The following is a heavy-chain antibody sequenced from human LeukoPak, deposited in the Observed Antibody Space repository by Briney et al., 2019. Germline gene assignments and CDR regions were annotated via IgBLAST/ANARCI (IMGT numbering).Heavy chain of an antibody. D-gene: IGHD2-2*01. CDR1: GFSFSIYW. V-gene: IGHV3-74*01. CDR3: AKDSLRTVPSASFDY. Sequence: GGSLRLSCFASGFSFSIYWMHWVRQAPGKGLVWVSRITSDGSTTYYADSVKGRFTISRDNSKNTLYRQMNSLRAEDTAVYYCAKDSLRTVPSASFDYWGQGTLVTVSS. J-gene: IGHJ4*02. CDR2: ITSDGSTT.